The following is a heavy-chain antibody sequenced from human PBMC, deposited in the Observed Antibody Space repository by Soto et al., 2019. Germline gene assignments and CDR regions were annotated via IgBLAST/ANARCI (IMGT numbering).Heavy chain of an antibody. J-gene: IGHJ6*03. V-gene: IGHV1-18*01. Sequence: QVQLVQSGAEVKKPGASVKVSCKASGYTFTSYGISWVRQAPGQGLEGMGWISAYNGNTNYAQKLQGRVTMTTDTSTITAYMELRSLRSDDTAVYYCSRIVVVPAAMFGWYYYMEVWGKGNTVTVSS. D-gene: IGHD2-2*01. CDR2: ISAYNGNT. CDR1: GYTFTSYG. CDR3: SRIVVVPAAMFGWYYYMEV.